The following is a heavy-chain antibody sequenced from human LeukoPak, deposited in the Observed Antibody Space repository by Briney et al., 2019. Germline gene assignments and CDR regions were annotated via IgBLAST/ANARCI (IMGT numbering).Heavy chain of an antibody. Sequence: GGSLRLSCAASGFSFSSYSINWVRQAPGKGLEWVSYISGDGNAKHYTDSVKGRFTIPRDNAKNALYLQMNSLRADDTAVYFCARDYVYAFDYWGQGTLVTVSS. CDR1: GFSFSSYS. CDR3: ARDYVYAFDY. CDR2: ISGDGNAK. D-gene: IGHD2/OR15-2a*01. J-gene: IGHJ4*02. V-gene: IGHV3-48*01.